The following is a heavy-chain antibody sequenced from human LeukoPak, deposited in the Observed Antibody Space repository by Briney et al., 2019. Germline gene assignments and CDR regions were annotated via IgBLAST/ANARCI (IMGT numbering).Heavy chain of an antibody. V-gene: IGHV1-8*01. CDR2: MNPNSGNT. J-gene: IGHJ6*02. CDR3: ARAVVRVGYYYYGMDV. D-gene: IGHD2-8*02. CDR1: GYTFTSYD. Sequence: GASVKVSCKAFGYTFTSYDINWVRQATGQGLEWMGWMNPNSGNTGYAQKFQGRVTMTRNTSISTAYMELSSLRSEDTAVYYCARAVVRVGYYYYGMDVWGQGTTVTVSS.